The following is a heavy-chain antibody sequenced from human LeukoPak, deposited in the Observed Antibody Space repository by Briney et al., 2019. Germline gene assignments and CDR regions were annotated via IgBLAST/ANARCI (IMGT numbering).Heavy chain of an antibody. CDR1: GFTFSSYG. Sequence: GGTLRLSCAASGFTFSSYGMTWVRQAPGKGLEWVANLNQYGNDKYYADSVRGRFTISRDNARDSLYLQMNSLRAEDTALYYCSRDLGTGRPHDFWGQGTLVTVSS. J-gene: IGHJ4*02. D-gene: IGHD3/OR15-3a*01. CDR2: LNQYGNDK. V-gene: IGHV3-7*01. CDR3: SRDLGTGRPHDF.